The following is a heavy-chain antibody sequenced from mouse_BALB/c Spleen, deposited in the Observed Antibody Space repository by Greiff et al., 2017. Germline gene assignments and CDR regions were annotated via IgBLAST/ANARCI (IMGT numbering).Heavy chain of an antibody. CDR1: GYSITSDYA. CDR3: ARSDYYGSSSFAY. J-gene: IGHJ3*01. Sequence: EVKLVESGPGLVKPSQSLSLTCTVTGYSITSDYAWNWIRQFPGNKLEWMGYISYSGSTSYNPSLKSRISITRDTSKNQFFLQLNSVTTEDTATYYCARSDYYGSSSFAYWGQGTLVTVSA. D-gene: IGHD1-1*01. CDR2: ISYSGST. V-gene: IGHV3-2*02.